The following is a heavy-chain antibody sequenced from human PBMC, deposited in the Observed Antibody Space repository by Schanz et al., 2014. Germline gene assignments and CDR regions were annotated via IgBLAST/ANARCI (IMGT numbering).Heavy chain of an antibody. CDR2: ISPYNGNT. J-gene: IGHJ2*01. CDR1: GGTFSTYT. V-gene: IGHV1-18*01. Sequence: QVQLVQSGAEVKKPGSSVKVSCKASGGTFSTYTISWVRQAPGQGLEWMGWISPYNGNTNYAQKLQGRVTMTADTSANTAYMELRSLRSDDTAHYDCVRVPSRDVSFDLWGRGTLVTVS. CDR3: VRVPSRDVSFDL. D-gene: IGHD3-16*01.